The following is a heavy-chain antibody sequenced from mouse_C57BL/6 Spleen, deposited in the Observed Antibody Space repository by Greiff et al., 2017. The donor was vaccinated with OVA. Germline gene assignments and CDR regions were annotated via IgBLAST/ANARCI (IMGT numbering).Heavy chain of an antibody. CDR1: VFSLPSYG. V-gene: IGHV2-5*01. D-gene: IGHD1-1*01. CDR3: AKTGYYYGSSEDYAMDY. CDR2: IWRGGST. Sequence: QVHVKHSGPGLVQPSQSLSITCPVSVFSLPSYGVHGVRQSPGKGLEWLGVIWRGGSTDYNAAFMSRLSITKDNSKSQVFFKMNSLQADDTAIYYCAKTGYYYGSSEDYAMDYWGQGTSVTVSS. J-gene: IGHJ4*01.